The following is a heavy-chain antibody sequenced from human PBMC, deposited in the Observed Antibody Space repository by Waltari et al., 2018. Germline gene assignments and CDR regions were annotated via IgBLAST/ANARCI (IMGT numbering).Heavy chain of an antibody. D-gene: IGHD1-1*01. CDR3: ARDRGRGLYLDT. J-gene: IGHJ4*02. V-gene: IGHV4-4*02. Sequence: QLQLQESGPGLVKPSGXXSLICAVSAXSXXXXGGGGGARQPPGQGLEWIGHVRGDGKTNYNPSFASRVTMSLDTSTYHFALKLTSATAADTALYYCARDRGRGLYLDTWGQGTLVTVSP. CDR1: AXSXXXXGG. CDR2: VRGDGKT.